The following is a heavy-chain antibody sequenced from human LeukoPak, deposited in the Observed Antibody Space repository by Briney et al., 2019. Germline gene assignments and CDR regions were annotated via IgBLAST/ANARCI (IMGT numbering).Heavy chain of an antibody. CDR2: ISWNSGSI. Sequence: GGSLRLSCAASGFTFDDYAMHSVRQAPGEGLGWVPGISWNSGSIGYAESVTGRFTISRDNAKNSLYLQMNSLRAEDTALYYCAKGVSSGYYYDSFDYWGQGTLVTVSS. J-gene: IGHJ4*02. V-gene: IGHV3-9*01. D-gene: IGHD3-22*01. CDR3: AKGVSSGYYYDSFDY. CDR1: GFTFDDYA.